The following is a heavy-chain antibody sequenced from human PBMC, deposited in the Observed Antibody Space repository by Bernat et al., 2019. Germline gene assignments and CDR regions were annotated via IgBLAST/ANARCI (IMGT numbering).Heavy chain of an antibody. J-gene: IGHJ5*02. CDR3: ARGDRNGQQLVSFDP. V-gene: IGHV1-2*04. D-gene: IGHD6-6*01. CDR2: INPNSGGT. CDR1: GYTFTGYY. Sequence: QVQLVQSGAEVKKPEASVKVSCKASGYTFTGYYMHWVRQAPGQGLEWMGWINPNSGGTNYAQKFQGWVTMTRDTSISTAYMGLSRLRSDDTAVYYCARGDRNGQQLVSFDPWGQGTLVTVSS.